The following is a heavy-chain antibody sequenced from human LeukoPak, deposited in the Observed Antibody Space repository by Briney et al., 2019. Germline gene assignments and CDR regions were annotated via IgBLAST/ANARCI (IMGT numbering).Heavy chain of an antibody. CDR1: GFTFSSYW. D-gene: IGHD6-6*01. CDR2: IKQDGSEK. Sequence: PGGSLRPSCAASGFTFSSYWMSWVRQAPGKGLEWVANIKQDGSEKYYVDSVKGRFTISRDNAKNSLYLQMTNLRAEDTAVYYCARLEYSTSWHFEYWGQGTLVTVSS. J-gene: IGHJ4*02. CDR3: ARLEYSTSWHFEY. V-gene: IGHV3-7*01.